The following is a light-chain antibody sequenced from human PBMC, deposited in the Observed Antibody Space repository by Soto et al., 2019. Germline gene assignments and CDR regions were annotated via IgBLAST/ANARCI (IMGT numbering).Light chain of an antibody. CDR1: IIGRNS. V-gene: IGLV3-21*02. CDR3: QVWDIGSDLYV. J-gene: IGLJ1*01. Sequence: SYELTQPTSVSVAPGQTARITCGGDIIGRNSVHWYQQKPGQAPVLFVYDDVDRPSGIPERFSGSNSGNTATLSISRVEDGDEADYYCQVWDIGSDLYVFGTGTKVTVL. CDR2: DDV.